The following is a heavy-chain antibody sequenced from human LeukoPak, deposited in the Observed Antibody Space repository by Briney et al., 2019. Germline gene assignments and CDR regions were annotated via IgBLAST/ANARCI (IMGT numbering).Heavy chain of an antibody. CDR3: AKDSSYYDSSGFAWGFDY. CDR2: ISGSGGST. D-gene: IGHD3-22*01. V-gene: IGHV3-23*01. CDR1: GFTFSRYG. Sequence: GGSLRLSCAASGFTFSRYGMSWVRQAPGKGLEWVSAISGSGGSTYYADSVKGRFTISRDNSKNTLYLQMNSLRAEDTAVYYCAKDSSYYDSSGFAWGFDYWGQGTLVTVSS. J-gene: IGHJ4*02.